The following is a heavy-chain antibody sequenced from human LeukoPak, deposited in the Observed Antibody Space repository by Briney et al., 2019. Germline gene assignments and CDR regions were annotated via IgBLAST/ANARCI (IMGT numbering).Heavy chain of an antibody. CDR2: IYYSGST. Sequence: SETLSLTCTVSGGSISSSSYYWDWIRQPPGKGLEWIGSIYYSGSTYYNPSLKSRVTISVDTSKNQFSLKLSSVTAADTAVYYCDGYNPYLHYWGQGTLVTVSS. CDR3: DGYNPYLHY. J-gene: IGHJ4*02. CDR1: GGSISSSSYY. V-gene: IGHV4-39*01. D-gene: IGHD5-24*01.